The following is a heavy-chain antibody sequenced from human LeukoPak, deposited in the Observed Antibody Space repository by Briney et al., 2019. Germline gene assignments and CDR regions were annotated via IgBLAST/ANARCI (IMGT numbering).Heavy chain of an antibody. V-gene: IGHV3-30*18. CDR1: GFTFSSNG. Sequence: GGSLRLSCAASGFTFSSNGIHWVRQAPGKGLEWVAVISDDGNTKFYADSVKGRFTISRDNSKNTLYLQMNSLRPEDTAVYYCAKDASGGWYFDYWGQGTLVTVSS. CDR3: AKDASGGWYFDY. J-gene: IGHJ4*02. D-gene: IGHD6-19*01. CDR2: ISDDGNTK.